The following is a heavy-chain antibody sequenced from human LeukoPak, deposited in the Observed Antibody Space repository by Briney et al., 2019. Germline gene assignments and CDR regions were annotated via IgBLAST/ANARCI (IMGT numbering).Heavy chain of an antibody. Sequence: PGGSLRLSCAASGFTFSSYAMSWVRQAPGKGLEWVSALSGSGGSTYYADSVKGRFTLSRDNSKNTLYLQMNSLRAEDTAVYYCAKSWEYSYGSYYGMDVWGQGTTVTVSS. D-gene: IGHD5-18*01. V-gene: IGHV3-23*01. CDR3: AKSWEYSYGSYYGMDV. CDR1: GFTFSSYA. J-gene: IGHJ6*02. CDR2: LSGSGGST.